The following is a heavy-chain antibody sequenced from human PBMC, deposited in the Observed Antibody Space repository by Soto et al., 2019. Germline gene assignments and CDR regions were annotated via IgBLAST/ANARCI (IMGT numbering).Heavy chain of an antibody. D-gene: IGHD6-13*01. J-gene: IGHJ6*02. CDR1: GYTFTSYG. Sequence: QVQLVQSGAEVKKPGASVKVSCKASGYTFTSYGISWVRQAPGQGLEWMGWISAYNGTTNYAQKLQGRVTMTTDTSTRTAYMELRSLRSDDTAVYYCARAKYSSSWDGPKNYYYYGMDVWGQGTTVTVSS. CDR3: ARAKYSSSWDGPKNYYYYGMDV. CDR2: ISAYNGTT. V-gene: IGHV1-18*04.